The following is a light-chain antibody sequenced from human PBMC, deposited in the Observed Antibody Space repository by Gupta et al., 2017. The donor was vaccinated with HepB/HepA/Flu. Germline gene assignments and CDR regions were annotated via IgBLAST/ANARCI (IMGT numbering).Light chain of an antibody. Sequence: QSALTQPASVSGSPGQSITTSCPGTSSDVGGYNYVSWYQQHPGKAPKLMIYDVSNRPSGVSNRFSGSKSGNTASLTISGLQAEDEADYYCSSYTSSSTNWVFGGGTKLTVL. V-gene: IGLV2-14*01. CDR2: DVS. J-gene: IGLJ3*02. CDR1: SSDVGGYNY. CDR3: SSYTSSSTNWV.